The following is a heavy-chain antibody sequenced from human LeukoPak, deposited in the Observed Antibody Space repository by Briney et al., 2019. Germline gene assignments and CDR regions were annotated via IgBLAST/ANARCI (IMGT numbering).Heavy chain of an antibody. J-gene: IGHJ6*03. CDR3: ARDRRCRLLCGWRGYYYMDV. D-gene: IGHD2-2*01. CDR1: GYTFTSYD. CDR2: MNPNSGNT. V-gene: IGHV1-8*01. Sequence: ASVKVSCKASGYTFTSYDTNWVRQATGQGLEWMGWMNPNSGNTGYAQKFQGRVTMTRNTSISTAYMELSSLRSEDTAVYYCARDRRCRLLCGWRGYYYMDVWGKGTTVTISS.